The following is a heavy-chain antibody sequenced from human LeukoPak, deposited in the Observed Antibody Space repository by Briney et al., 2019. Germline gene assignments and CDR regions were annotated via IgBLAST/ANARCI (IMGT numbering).Heavy chain of an antibody. V-gene: IGHV4-34*01. CDR1: VGSFCGYY. J-gene: IGHJ5*02. D-gene: IGHD2-2*01. Sequence: SDTLSLTCAVYVGSFCGYYWSWIRQPPGKGLECMGEINHSGSTNYNPSLKSRVTISVDTSKNQFSLKLSSVTAADTAVYYCARRKRSGCSSTSCLLNWFDPWGQGTLVTVSS. CDR3: ARRKRSGCSSTSCLLNWFDP. CDR2: INHSGST.